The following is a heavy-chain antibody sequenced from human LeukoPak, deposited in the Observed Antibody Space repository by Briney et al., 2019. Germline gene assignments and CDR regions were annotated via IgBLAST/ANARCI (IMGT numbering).Heavy chain of an antibody. CDR2: IDPNCGDT. Sequence: ASAKVSCKASGYTFTDYYLHWVRQAPGQGPEWMGWIDPNCGDTNFAQKFQGRVTMTRDTSISTAYMELSGMRSDDTAVYYCMRSRGGPQWGQGTLVTVSS. CDR3: MRSRGGPQ. J-gene: IGHJ4*02. V-gene: IGHV1-2*02. CDR1: GYTFTDYY. D-gene: IGHD3-10*01.